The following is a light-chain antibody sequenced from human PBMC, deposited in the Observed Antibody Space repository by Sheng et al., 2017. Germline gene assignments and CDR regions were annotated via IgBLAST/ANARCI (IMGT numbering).Light chain of an antibody. CDR2: QDY. CDR1: NLGNKY. J-gene: IGLJ3*02. V-gene: IGLV3-1*01. Sequence: SYELTQPPSVSVSPGQAASIACSGDNLGNKYTSWYQQKPGQSPVLLLYQDYKRPSGIPERFSGSNSGNTATLTISGTQTMDEADYYCQVWDSSTTVFGGGTKLTV. CDR3: QVWDSSTTV.